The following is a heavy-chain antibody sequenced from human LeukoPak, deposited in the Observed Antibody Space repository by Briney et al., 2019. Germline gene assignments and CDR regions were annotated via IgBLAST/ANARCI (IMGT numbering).Heavy chain of an antibody. D-gene: IGHD3-22*01. Sequence: SETLSLTCAVSGGSISSGGYSWSWIRQPPGKGLEWIGYIYHSGSTYYNPSLKSRVTISVDRSKNQFSLKLSSVTAADTAVYYCARHMIVVVIPSNFDYWGQGTLVTVSS. CDR2: IYHSGST. J-gene: IGHJ4*02. V-gene: IGHV4-30-2*01. CDR1: GGSISSGGYS. CDR3: ARHMIVVVIPSNFDY.